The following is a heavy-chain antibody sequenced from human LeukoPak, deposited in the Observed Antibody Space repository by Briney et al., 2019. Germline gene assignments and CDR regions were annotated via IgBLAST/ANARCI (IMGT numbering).Heavy chain of an antibody. CDR3: ARRQGASAAGNSRRFYYYYMDV. CDR1: GGSISSSSYY. CDR2: IYYSGST. D-gene: IGHD6-13*01. J-gene: IGHJ6*03. V-gene: IGHV4-39*07. Sequence: PSETLSLTCTVSGGSISSSSYYWGWIRQPPGKGLEWIGSIYYSGSTYYNPSLKSRVTISVDTSKNQFSLKLSSVTAADTAVYYCARRQGASAAGNSRRFYYYYMDVWGKGTTVTISS.